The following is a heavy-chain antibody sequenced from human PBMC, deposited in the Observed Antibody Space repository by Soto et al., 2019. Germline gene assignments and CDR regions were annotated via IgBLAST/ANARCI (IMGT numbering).Heavy chain of an antibody. CDR1: GFSFSNLA. V-gene: IGHV3-23*01. CDR2: ISGSGDDT. Sequence: GGSLRLSCVASGFSFSNLAMAWVRQAPGEGLEWVSAISGSGDDTFYADSMKGRFTISRDNSKDTLYLQINSLRAEDTAVYYCANPIPKTGTTFGFWGQGTLVTVSS. D-gene: IGHD1-1*01. J-gene: IGHJ4*02. CDR3: ANPIPKTGTTFGF.